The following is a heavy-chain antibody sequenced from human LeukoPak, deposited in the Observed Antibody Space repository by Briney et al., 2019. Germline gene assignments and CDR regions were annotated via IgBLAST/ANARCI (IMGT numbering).Heavy chain of an antibody. CDR3: ARDGYYYDSSGYLDAFDI. D-gene: IGHD3-22*01. CDR2: IYTSGST. J-gene: IGHJ3*02. V-gene: IGHV4-4*07. Sequence: SETLSLTCTVSGGSISSYYWSWLRQPAGKGLEGIGRIYTSGSTNYNPSLTSRVTMSVDTSKNQFSLKLSSVTAADTAVYYCARDGYYYDSSGYLDAFDIWGQGTMVTVSS. CDR1: GGSISSYY.